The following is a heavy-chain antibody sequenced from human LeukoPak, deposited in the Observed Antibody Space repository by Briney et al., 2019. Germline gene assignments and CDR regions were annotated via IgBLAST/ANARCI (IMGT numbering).Heavy chain of an antibody. Sequence: ESLKICCKGSGYSFTSYWIGWVRQMPGKGLEWMGIIYPGDSDTRYSASFQGQVTISADKSISTAYLQWSSLKASDTAMYYCARLGNSSGWIPDAFDIWGQGTMVTVSS. CDR1: GYSFTSYW. V-gene: IGHV5-51*01. J-gene: IGHJ3*02. CDR3: ARLGNSSGWIPDAFDI. CDR2: IYPGDSDT. D-gene: IGHD6-19*01.